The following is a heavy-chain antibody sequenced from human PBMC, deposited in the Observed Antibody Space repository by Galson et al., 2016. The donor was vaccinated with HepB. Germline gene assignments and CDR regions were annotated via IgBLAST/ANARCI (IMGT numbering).Heavy chain of an antibody. V-gene: IGHV4-59*01. CDR3: ARGSTTLLDY. D-gene: IGHD1-26*01. CDR2: IYYSGST. J-gene: IGHJ4*02. CDR1: GGSISHYY. Sequence: LSLTCTVSGGSISHYYWSWIRQPPGRGLEWVGYIYYSGSTNYNPSLKSRVTISLDTSKNQFSLRLSSVTAADTAVCYCARGSTTLLDYWGQGTLVTVSS.